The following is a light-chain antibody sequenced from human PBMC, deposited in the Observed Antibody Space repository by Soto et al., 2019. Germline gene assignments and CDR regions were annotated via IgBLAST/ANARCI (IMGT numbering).Light chain of an antibody. CDR3: QQYGGSPGT. Sequence: EIVLPQSPGTLSLSPGESTTLSCRASQSVSSSRLAWYQQKRGQAPRLLFYGASRRATGVPDRFSGSGSGTDFTLTISRLEPEDFAVYYCQQYGGSPGTVGKGNKVDIK. J-gene: IGKJ1*01. CDR2: GAS. V-gene: IGKV3-20*01. CDR1: QSVSSSR.